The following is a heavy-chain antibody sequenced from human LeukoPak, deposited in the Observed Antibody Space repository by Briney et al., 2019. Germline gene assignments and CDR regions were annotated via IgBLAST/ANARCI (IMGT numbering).Heavy chain of an antibody. J-gene: IGHJ4*02. V-gene: IGHV3-33*08. D-gene: IGHD3-22*01. CDR1: GFTFSNAW. CDR3: ARDPTAYYDSSGYYLNTIDY. CDR2: IWYDGSYE. Sequence: GGSLRLSCAASGFTFSNAWMNWVRQAPGKGLEWVAVIWYDGSYEYYADSVKGRFTISRDNSKNTLYLQMNSLRAEDTAVYYCARDPTAYYDSSGYYLNTIDYWGQGTLVTVSS.